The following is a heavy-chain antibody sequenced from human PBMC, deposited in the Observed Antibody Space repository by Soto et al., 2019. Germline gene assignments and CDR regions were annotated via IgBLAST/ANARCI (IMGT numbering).Heavy chain of an antibody. V-gene: IGHV4-30-4*01. CDR3: ARQPSNGQWFL. D-gene: IGHD3-22*01. Sequence: PSETLSLTCTVSGGSISSGDYYWSWIRQPPGKGLEWIGYIYYSGSTYYNPSLKSRVTISVDTSKNQFSLKLSSVTAADTAVYYCARQPSNGQWFLWGQGTTVTVSS. CDR1: GGSISSGDYY. CDR2: IYYSGST. J-gene: IGHJ6*02.